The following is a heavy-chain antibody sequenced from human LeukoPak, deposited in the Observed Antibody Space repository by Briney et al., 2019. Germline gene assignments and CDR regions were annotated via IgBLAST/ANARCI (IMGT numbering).Heavy chain of an antibody. J-gene: IGHJ4*02. D-gene: IGHD5-18*01. Sequence: PGRSLRLSCAASGFTFSSYAMHWVRQAPGKGLELVAVISYDGSNKYYADSVKGRFTISSDNSKNTLYLQMNSLRAADTAVYYCARDPGGYSYGYFDYWGQGTLVTVSS. CDR3: ARDPGGYSYGYFDY. V-gene: IGHV3-30*04. CDR1: GFTFSSYA. CDR2: ISYDGSNK.